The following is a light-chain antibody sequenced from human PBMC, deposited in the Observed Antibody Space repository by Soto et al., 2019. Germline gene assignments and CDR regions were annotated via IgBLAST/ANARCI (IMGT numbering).Light chain of an antibody. CDR2: DTF. CDR3: QQYNSYSPLT. V-gene: IGKV1-5*01. Sequence: DIQMNQSPSSLSAYVGDRVRITCRASQSLSSWLSWYQQKHGKAPKLLMFDTFSLESGGPSRFSGSRSGTEFTLTISSLQPDDYATYYCQQYNSYSPLTCGGGTKVEIK. J-gene: IGKJ4*01. CDR1: QSLSSW.